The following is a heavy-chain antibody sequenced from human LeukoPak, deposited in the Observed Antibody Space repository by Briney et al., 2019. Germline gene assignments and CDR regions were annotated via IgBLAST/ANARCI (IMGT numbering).Heavy chain of an antibody. CDR3: AKDMVEGSGYYYPTPFDY. J-gene: IGHJ4*02. V-gene: IGHV3-74*01. CDR2: INSDGSST. CDR1: GFTFSSYW. D-gene: IGHD3-22*01. Sequence: GGSLRLSCAASGFTFSSYWVHWVRQAPGKGLVWVSRINSDGSSTSYADSVEGRFTISRDNSKKTLYLQMNSPRTEDTAVYYCAKDMVEGSGYYYPTPFDYWGQGTLVTVSS.